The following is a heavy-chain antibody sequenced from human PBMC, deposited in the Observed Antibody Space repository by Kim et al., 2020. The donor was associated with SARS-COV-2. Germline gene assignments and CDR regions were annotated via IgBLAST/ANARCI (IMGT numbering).Heavy chain of an antibody. V-gene: IGHV1-69*01. Sequence: AQKFQGRVTITADESTSTAYMELSSLRSEDTAVYYCARVLNYDILTGFDYWGQGTLVTVSS. D-gene: IGHD3-9*01. CDR3: ARVLNYDILTGFDY. J-gene: IGHJ4*02.